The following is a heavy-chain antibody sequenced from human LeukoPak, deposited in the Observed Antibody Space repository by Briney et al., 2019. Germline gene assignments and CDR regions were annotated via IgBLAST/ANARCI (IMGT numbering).Heavy chain of an antibody. CDR2: FDPEDGET. J-gene: IGHJ4*02. Sequence: ASVKVSCKVSGYTLTELSMHWVRQAPGKGLDWMGGFDPEDGETIYAQKFQGRVTMTEDTSTDTAYMELSSLRSEDTAVYYCATGPRGVVINTGFDYWGQGTLVTVSS. CDR1: GYTLTELS. D-gene: IGHD3-22*01. CDR3: ATGPRGVVINTGFDY. V-gene: IGHV1-24*01.